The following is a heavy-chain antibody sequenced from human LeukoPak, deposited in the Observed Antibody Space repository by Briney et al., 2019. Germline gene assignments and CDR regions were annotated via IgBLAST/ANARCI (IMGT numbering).Heavy chain of an antibody. D-gene: IGHD1-26*01. CDR1: GGSFSGYY. CDR3: ARGRGWELLDY. J-gene: IGHJ4*02. Sequence: SETLSLTCAVYGGSFSGYYWSWIRQPPGKGLEWIGEINHSGSTSYNPSLKSRVTISVDTSKNQFSLKLSSVTAADTAVYYCARGRGWELLDYWGQGTLVTVSS. CDR2: INHSGST. V-gene: IGHV4-34*01.